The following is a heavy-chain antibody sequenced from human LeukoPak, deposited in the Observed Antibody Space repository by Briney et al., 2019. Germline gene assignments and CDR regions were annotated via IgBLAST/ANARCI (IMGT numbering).Heavy chain of an antibody. J-gene: IGHJ4*02. Sequence: GGSLRLSCAASGFTSDDDAMHWGRQAPGEGLWWGSGISWNIGRIGYADSVKGRFTISRDNAKNSRYMQMNSLRAEDTVLYYCAKDAFDSWGERTPVTVSS. CDR2: ISWNIGRI. CDR3: AKDAFDS. V-gene: IGHV3-9*02. CDR1: GFTSDDDA.